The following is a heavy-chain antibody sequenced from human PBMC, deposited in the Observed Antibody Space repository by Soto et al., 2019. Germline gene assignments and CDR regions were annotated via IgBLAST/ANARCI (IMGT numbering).Heavy chain of an antibody. D-gene: IGHD7-27*01. CDR2: IYYSGST. V-gene: IGHV4-59*01. CDR3: ARVWGSAFDC. CDR1: GGSISSYY. J-gene: IGHJ3*01. Sequence: SETLSLTCTVSGGSISSYYWSWIRQPPGKGLEWIGYIYYSGSTNYNPSLKSRVTISVDTSKNQFSLKLSSVTAADTAVYYCARVWGSAFDCWGQGTMVTFSS.